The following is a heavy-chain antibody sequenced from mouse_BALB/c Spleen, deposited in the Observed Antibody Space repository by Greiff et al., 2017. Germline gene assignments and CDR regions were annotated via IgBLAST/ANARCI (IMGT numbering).Heavy chain of an antibody. CDR1: GYSITSGYY. CDR2: ISYDGSN. J-gene: IGHJ4*01. CDR3: AREDYRYEDAMDY. D-gene: IGHD2-14*01. Sequence: EVKLMESGPGLVKPSQSLSLTCSVTGYSITSGYYWNWIRQFPGNKLEWMGYISYDGSNNYNPSLKNRISITRDTSKNQFFLKLNSVTTEDTATYYCAREDYRYEDAMDYWGQGTSVTVSS. V-gene: IGHV3-6*02.